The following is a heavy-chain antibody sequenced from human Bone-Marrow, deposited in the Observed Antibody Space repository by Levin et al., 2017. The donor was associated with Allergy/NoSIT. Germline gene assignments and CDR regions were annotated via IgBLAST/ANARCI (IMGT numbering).Heavy chain of an antibody. CDR3: ARCGGWSSGWCNSFDP. D-gene: IGHD6-19*01. V-gene: IGHV3-23*01. J-gene: IGHJ5*02. CDR2: IRGSGDNT. CDR1: GFTISSYA. Sequence: PGESLKISCVASGFTISSYAMSWVRQAPGKGLEWVSAIRGSGDNTHYADSVKGRFTISRDNAKNTLYLQMNSLRAEDTAVFYCARCGGWSSGWCNSFDPWGQGTLVTVSS.